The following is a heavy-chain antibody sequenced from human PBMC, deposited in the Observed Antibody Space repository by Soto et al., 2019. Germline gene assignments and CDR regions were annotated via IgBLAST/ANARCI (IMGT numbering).Heavy chain of an antibody. Sequence: GSLRLSCAASGFTFRRFTMNWVRQAPGKVLEWVSTISSNSAYIYYTDALRGRFTSSRDNPKNSMHLQMNSLRAEDQAVYYCTRDASQHSRARGWFDPWGPGTLVTVSS. D-gene: IGHD1-1*01. J-gene: IGHJ5*02. V-gene: IGHV3-21*01. CDR2: ISSNSAYI. CDR1: GFTFRRFT. CDR3: TRDASQHSRARGWFDP.